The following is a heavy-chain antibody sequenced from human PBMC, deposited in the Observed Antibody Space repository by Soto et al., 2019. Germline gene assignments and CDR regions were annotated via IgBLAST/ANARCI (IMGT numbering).Heavy chain of an antibody. Sequence: EVQLVESGGGLVQPGGSPRLSCAASGLTFSSFWMHWVRQAPGEGLVWVSRINSDGSNTNYADSVKGRFTISRDNAKNTLYLQMNSLRAEDTAVYYCARGGVPAAMSYWGQGTLVTVSS. J-gene: IGHJ4*02. D-gene: IGHD2-2*01. V-gene: IGHV3-74*01. CDR2: INSDGSNT. CDR3: ARGGVPAAMSY. CDR1: GLTFSSFW.